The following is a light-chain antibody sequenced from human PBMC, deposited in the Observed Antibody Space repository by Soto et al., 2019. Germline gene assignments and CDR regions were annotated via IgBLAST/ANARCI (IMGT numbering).Light chain of an antibody. CDR2: GAS. CDR1: RSVSASY. Sequence: ETVLTQSPGTLSLSPGERATLSCRASRSVSASYLAWYQQKPGQAPRLLIYGASSRATGFPDRFSGSGSGTDFTLTISRLEPEDFAVYYCQQYGSSGTFGQGTKVEIK. V-gene: IGKV3-20*01. CDR3: QQYGSSGT. J-gene: IGKJ1*01.